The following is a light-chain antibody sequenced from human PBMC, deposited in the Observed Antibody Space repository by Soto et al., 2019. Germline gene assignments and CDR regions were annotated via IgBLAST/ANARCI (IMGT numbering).Light chain of an antibody. J-gene: IGKJ4*01. CDR3: QQYGSSPPGLT. Sequence: EIVLTQSPGTLSLSPGERATLSCRASQSVSSSYLAWYQQKPGQAPRLLIYGASSRATGIPDRFSGSGSGTDFTLTISRLKPEDFAVYYCQQYGSSPPGLTFGGGTKVDIK. V-gene: IGKV3-20*01. CDR2: GAS. CDR1: QSVSSSY.